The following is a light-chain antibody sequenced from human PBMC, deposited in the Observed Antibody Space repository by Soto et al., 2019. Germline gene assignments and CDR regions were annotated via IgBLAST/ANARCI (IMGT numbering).Light chain of an antibody. CDR2: DAS. V-gene: IGKV3D-15*01. CDR1: QSVSSD. CDR3: QQYHNWPIT. Sequence: EIVLTHSPATLSVSPGERATLSCRASQSVSSDLAWYQQKPGQAPRLLIYDASTRATGIPARFSGSGSGTDFTLTISGLQSEDFAVYSCQQYHNWPITFGQGTRLEIK. J-gene: IGKJ5*01.